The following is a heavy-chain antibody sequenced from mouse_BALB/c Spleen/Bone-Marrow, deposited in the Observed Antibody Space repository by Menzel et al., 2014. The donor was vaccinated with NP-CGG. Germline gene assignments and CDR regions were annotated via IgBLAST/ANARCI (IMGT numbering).Heavy chain of an antibody. CDR3: ARSEYGNYPWFAY. V-gene: IGHV1-12*01. CDR2: FYPGNGDT. CDR1: GYTFTSYN. D-gene: IGHD2-1*01. Sequence: SGAELVKPGASVKMSCKASGYTFTSYNMHWLKRTPGQGLEWIGAFYPGNGDTSYNQKFKGKATLTADKSSSTVYMQLSSLTFEDSAVYYCARSEYGNYPWFAYWGQGTLVTVSA. J-gene: IGHJ3*01.